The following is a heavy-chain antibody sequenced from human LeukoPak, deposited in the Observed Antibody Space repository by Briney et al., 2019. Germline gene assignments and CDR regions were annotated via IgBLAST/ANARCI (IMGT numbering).Heavy chain of an antibody. D-gene: IGHD5-12*01. CDR3: AKAAIMAPMNADWFDP. J-gene: IGHJ5*02. Sequence: GASVKVSCKASGYTFTNYEINWVRQATGQGLEWMRWMNPKSGNTAYAQKFQGRVSMTWDTSIGTAYLELSSLTSDDTAVYYCAKAAIMAPMNADWFDPWGQGTLVTVSS. V-gene: IGHV1-8*01. CDR1: GYTFTNYE. CDR2: MNPKSGNT.